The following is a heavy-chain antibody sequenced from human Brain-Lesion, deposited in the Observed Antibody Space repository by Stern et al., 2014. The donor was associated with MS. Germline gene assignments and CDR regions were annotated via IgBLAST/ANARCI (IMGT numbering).Heavy chain of an antibody. V-gene: IGHV1-45*02. CDR3: AEGGSYGFVY. Sequence: VQLVESGAEVKKTGYSVKVSCQASGNTFTNRYLHWVRQAPGQALEWMGWITHFTGNTNYAQNFPDRVTITTDRTMTTAYMDRSSLRTDDTAIYFCAEGGSYGFVYWGQGTLVTVSS. CDR2: ITHFTGNT. J-gene: IGHJ4*02. CDR1: GNTFTNRY. D-gene: IGHD4-17*01.